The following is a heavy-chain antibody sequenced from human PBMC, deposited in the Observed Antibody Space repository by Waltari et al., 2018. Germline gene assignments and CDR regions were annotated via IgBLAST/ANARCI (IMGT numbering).Heavy chain of an antibody. CDR1: GYSFTSYW. CDR2: IYPGDSNT. CDR3: ARQDYGDYGNAFNI. Sequence: EVQLEQSGAEVKKPGESLKISCKGSGYSFTSYWIGWVRQMPGKGLEWMGIIYPGDSNTKYSPSFQGHVTISIDKSISTAYLQWSSLKALDTAMYYCARQDYGDYGNAFNIWGQGTMVTVSS. D-gene: IGHD4-17*01. V-gene: IGHV5-51*01. J-gene: IGHJ3*02.